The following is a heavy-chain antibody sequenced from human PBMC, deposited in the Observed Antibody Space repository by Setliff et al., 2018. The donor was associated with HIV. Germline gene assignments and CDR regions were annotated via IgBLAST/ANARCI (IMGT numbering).Heavy chain of an antibody. J-gene: IGHJ4*02. CDR1: GASIGRRSDC. V-gene: IGHV4-39*01. CDR2: VFSGGSS. Sequence: SETLSLTCTVSGASIGRRSDCWGWIRQPPGKGLEWIATVFSGGSSKYNPSLWSRVTISVDTSKNQFYLKMDSVTAADTAFYYCARYGPASVIWFGYLDYWGPGMSVTVSS. CDR3: ARYGPASVIWFGYLDY. D-gene: IGHD3-10*01.